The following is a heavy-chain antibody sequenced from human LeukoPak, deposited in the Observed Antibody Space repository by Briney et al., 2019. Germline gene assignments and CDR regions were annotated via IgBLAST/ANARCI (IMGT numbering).Heavy chain of an antibody. V-gene: IGHV4-34*01. Sequence: SETLSLTCAVYGGSFSGYYWSWIRQPPGKGLEGIGEINHSGSTNYNPSLKSRVTISVDTSKNQFSLKLSSVTAADTAVYYCARGGRYSSGWYWNYWGQGTLVTVSS. D-gene: IGHD6-19*01. CDR2: INHSGST. CDR1: GGSFSGYY. J-gene: IGHJ4*02. CDR3: ARGGRYSSGWYWNY.